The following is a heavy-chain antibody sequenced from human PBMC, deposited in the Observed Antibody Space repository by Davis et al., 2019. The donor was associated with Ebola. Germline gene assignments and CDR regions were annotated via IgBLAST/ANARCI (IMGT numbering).Heavy chain of an antibody. V-gene: IGHV5-51*01. D-gene: IGHD4-11*01. CDR3: ARLDDYSNEPFDY. J-gene: IGHJ4*02. CDR2: IYPGDSDT. Sequence: KVSCKGSGYSFTSYWIGWVRQMPGKGLEWMGIIYPGDSDTTYSPSFQGQVTISVDKSISTAYLQWSSLKASDTAMYYCARLDDYSNEPFDYWGQGTLVTVSS. CDR1: GYSFTSYW.